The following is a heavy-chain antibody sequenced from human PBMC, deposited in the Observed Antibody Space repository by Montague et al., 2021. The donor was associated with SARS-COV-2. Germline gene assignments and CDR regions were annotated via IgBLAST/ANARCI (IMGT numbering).Heavy chain of an antibody. CDR2: ICYSGST. D-gene: IGHD6-13*01. CDR1: GGSISSSSYY. J-gene: IGHJ6*02. Sequence: SETLSLTCTVSGGSISSSSYYWGWIRQPPGKGLEWIGSICYSGSTYYNPSVKSRVTISVDTSKNQFSLKLSSVTAADTAVYYCARVGRQQLVRLSGMDVWGQGTRVPVS. V-gene: IGHV4-39*07. CDR3: ARVGRQQLVRLSGMDV.